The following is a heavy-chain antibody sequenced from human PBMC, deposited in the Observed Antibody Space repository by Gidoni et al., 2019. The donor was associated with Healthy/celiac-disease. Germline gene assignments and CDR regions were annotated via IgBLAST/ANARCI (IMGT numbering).Heavy chain of an antibody. J-gene: IGHJ6*02. Sequence: EVQLVESGGGLVQPGGSLRLSCAASGFTFSSYAMSWVRQAPGKGLEWVSAIIGSGGTTYHADSVKGRFSISRDNSKNTLHLQMNSLRAEDTAVYYCAKDKRMVRPNGMDVWGQGTTVTVSS. D-gene: IGHD3-10*01. V-gene: IGHV3-23*04. CDR1: GFTFSSYA. CDR2: IIGSGGTT. CDR3: AKDKRMVRPNGMDV.